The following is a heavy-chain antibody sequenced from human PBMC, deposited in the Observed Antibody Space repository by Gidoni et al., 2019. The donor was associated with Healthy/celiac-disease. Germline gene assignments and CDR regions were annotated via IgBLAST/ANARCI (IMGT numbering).Heavy chain of an antibody. CDR3: ATRIAAAGGFDY. D-gene: IGHD6-13*01. V-gene: IGHV4-34*01. CDR2: INHSGST. CDR1: GGSFSGYY. Sequence: QVQLQQWGAGLLKPSETLSLTCAVYGGSFSGYYWSWIRQPPGKGLEWIGEINHSGSTNYNPSLKSRVTISVDTSKNQFSLKLSSVTAADTAVYYCATRIAAAGGFDYWGQGTLVTVSS. J-gene: IGHJ4*02.